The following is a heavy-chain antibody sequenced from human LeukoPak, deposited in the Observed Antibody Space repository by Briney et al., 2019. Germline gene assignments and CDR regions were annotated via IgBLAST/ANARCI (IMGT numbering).Heavy chain of an antibody. V-gene: IGHV3-33*08. CDR3: AREGPRGNSQFDY. CDR2: IWYDGSNK. CDR1: GFTFSSYA. J-gene: IGHJ4*02. D-gene: IGHD2/OR15-2a*01. Sequence: HPGGSLRLSCAASGFTFSSYAMHWVRQAPGKGLEWVALIWYDGSNKYYTDSVKGRFTISRDNSKNTLYLEMNSLRAEDTAIYYCAREGPRGNSQFDYWGQGTLVTVSS.